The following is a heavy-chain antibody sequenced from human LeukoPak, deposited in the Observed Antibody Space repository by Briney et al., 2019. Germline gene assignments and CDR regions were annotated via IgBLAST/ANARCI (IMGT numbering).Heavy chain of an antibody. CDR3: TDSSGYLLPDY. CDR2: IRSEAYSGTT. J-gene: IGHJ4*02. Sequence: GGSLRLSCSASGFTFRDYTVSWFCQAPGKGLEWVGLIRSEAYSGTTEYATSVKDRFTISRDDSNSIAYLHMNSLKTEDTAVYYCTDSSGYLLPDYWGQGTLVTVSS. D-gene: IGHD3-22*01. V-gene: IGHV3-49*03. CDR1: GFTFRDYT.